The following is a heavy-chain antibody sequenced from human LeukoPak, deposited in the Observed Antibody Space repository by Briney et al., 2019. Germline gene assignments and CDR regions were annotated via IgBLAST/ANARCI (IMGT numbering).Heavy chain of an antibody. V-gene: IGHV3-48*01. CDR1: GFTFSSYS. Sequence: GGSLRLSCAASGFTFSSYSMNWVRQAPGKGLEWVSYISSGGSSIYYADSVKGRFTISRDNAKNSLYLQMNSLRAEDTAVYYCARGVIAVAGTRWFDYWGQGTLVTVSS. CDR2: ISSGGSSI. D-gene: IGHD6-19*01. CDR3: ARGVIAVAGTRWFDY. J-gene: IGHJ4*02.